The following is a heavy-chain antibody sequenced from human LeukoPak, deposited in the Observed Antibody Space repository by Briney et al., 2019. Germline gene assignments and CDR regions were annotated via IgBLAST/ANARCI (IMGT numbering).Heavy chain of an antibody. Sequence: ASVKVSCKASGYTFTSYGISWVRQAPGQGLEWMGWISAYNGSTNYAQKLQGRVTMTTDTSTSTAYMELRSLRSDDTAVYYCARDKAFGIAVGNWFDPWGQGTLVTVSS. CDR2: ISAYNGST. CDR3: ARDKAFGIAVGNWFDP. J-gene: IGHJ5*02. V-gene: IGHV1-18*04. D-gene: IGHD6-19*01. CDR1: GYTFTSYG.